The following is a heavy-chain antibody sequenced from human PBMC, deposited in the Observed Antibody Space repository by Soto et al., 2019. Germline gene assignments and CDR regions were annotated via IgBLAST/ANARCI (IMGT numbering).Heavy chain of an antibody. D-gene: IGHD2-21*02. CDR3: ASLGVGDWANYYYYYGMDV. CDR1: GFTFSVYA. Sequence: EVQLLESGGGFVQPGGSLRLSCAATGFTFSVYAMTWVRQAPGKGLEWVSAVTANGGSTYSADSEKGRFTISRDNSKNTWFLQMNSLRAEDTAVYYCASLGVGDWANYYYYYGMDVWGQGTTVTVSS. J-gene: IGHJ6*02. V-gene: IGHV3-23*01. CDR2: VTANGGST.